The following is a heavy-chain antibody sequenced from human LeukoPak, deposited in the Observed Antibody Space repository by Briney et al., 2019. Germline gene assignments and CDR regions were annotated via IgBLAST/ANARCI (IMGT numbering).Heavy chain of an antibody. CDR1: GFTFSIYA. CDR2: ISYDGSNK. CDR3: ASGYCSSTSCYPYYYGMDV. J-gene: IGHJ6*04. Sequence: GGSLRLSCAASGFTFSIYAMHWVRQAPGKGLEWVAVISYDGSNKYYADSVKGRFTISRDNSKNTLYLQMNSLRAEDTAVYYCASGYCSSTSCYPYYYGMDVWGKGTTVTVSS. D-gene: IGHD2-2*03. V-gene: IGHV3-30*04.